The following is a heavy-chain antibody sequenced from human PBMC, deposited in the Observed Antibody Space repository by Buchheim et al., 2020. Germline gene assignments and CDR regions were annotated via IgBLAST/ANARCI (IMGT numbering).Heavy chain of an antibody. CDR1: GFTFSSYA. Sequence: EVQLLESGGDLVQPGGSLRLSCAASGFTFSSYAMSWVRQAPGKGLEWVSGISGSSSSTYYGDSVKGRFTISRDNSKNTLYLQMNSLRAEDTAEYYCVKIHDHGDYWYYFANWGQGAL. V-gene: IGHV3-23*01. D-gene: IGHD4-17*01. CDR3: VKIHDHGDYWYYFAN. CDR2: ISGSSSST. J-gene: IGHJ4*02.